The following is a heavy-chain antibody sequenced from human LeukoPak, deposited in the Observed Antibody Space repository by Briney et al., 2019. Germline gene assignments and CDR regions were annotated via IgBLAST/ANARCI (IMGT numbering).Heavy chain of an antibody. CDR2: IYPGDSDS. J-gene: IGHJ4*02. CDR3: ARLRDAYPDY. CDR1: GYSFTSYW. Sequence: GGSPKISWKGSGYSFTSYWIGRVRPVPGKGLEWMGIIYPGDSDSRYSPSFQGQFTISADTSISTAYLQWNSLKASDTAMYYCARLRDAYPDYWGQGTLITVSS. V-gene: IGHV5-51*01. D-gene: IGHD2-2*01.